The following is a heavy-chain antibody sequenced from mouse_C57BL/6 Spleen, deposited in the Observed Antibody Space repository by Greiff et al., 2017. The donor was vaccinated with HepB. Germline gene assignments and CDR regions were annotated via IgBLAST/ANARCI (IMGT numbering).Heavy chain of an antibody. CDR3: ARKVDGYEDYAMDY. V-gene: IGHV2-2*01. J-gene: IGHJ4*01. CDR1: GFSLTSYG. Sequence: VKLMESGPGLVQPSQRLSITCTVSGFSLTSYGVHWVRQSPGKGLEWLGVIWSGGSTDYNAAFISRLSISKDNSKSQVFIKMNSLQADDTAIYYCARKVDGYEDYAMDYWGQGTSVTVSS. CDR2: IWSGGST. D-gene: IGHD2-2*01.